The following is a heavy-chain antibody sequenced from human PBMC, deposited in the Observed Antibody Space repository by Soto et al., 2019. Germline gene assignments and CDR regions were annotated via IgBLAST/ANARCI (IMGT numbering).Heavy chain of an antibody. CDR3: ARPPYNFAEFDY. CDR2: IKQDGSEK. D-gene: IGHD1-1*01. V-gene: IGHV3-7*01. CDR1: GFTFSSYA. Sequence: EVQLLEFGGGLVQPGGSLRLSCAASGFTFSSYAMSWVRQAPGKGLEWVANIKQDGSEKYYVDSVKGRFTISRDNAKNSLYLQMNSLRAEDTAVYYCARPPYNFAEFDYWGQGTLVTVSS. J-gene: IGHJ4*02.